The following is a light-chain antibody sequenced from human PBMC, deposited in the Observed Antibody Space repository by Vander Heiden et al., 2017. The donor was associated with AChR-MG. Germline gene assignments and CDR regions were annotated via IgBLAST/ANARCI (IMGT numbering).Light chain of an antibody. CDR2: RNN. J-gene: IGLJ3*02. Sequence: QAGPTQPPSVSNDLRQTATLTCPGNRGNVGHEGAAWLQQRQGHPPKLLFDRNNNRPSGISERFSASRSGSTASLTITGLQPEDEADYYCSAWDRSLSAWVFGGGTKLTVL. V-gene: IGLV10-54*04. CDR3: SAWDRSLSAWV. CDR1: RGNVGHEG.